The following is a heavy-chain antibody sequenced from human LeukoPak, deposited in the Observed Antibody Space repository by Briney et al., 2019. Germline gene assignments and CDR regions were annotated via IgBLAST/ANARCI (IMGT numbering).Heavy chain of an antibody. CDR3: TRGAGWLIDY. V-gene: IGHV4-59*01. J-gene: IGHJ4*02. CDR2: FHNSGTS. Sequence: SETLSLTCTVSDDSISDYYRGRIRQPPGKGLEWIGYFHNSGTSTYNPSLKSRVTISADTSKNQFSLKLNSLTTADTAVYYCTRGAGWLIDYWGQGILVTVSS. CDR1: DDSISDYY. D-gene: IGHD3-16*01.